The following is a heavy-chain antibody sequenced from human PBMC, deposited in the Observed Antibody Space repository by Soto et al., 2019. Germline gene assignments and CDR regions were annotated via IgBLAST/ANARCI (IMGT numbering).Heavy chain of an antibody. V-gene: IGHV3-33*01. CDR1: GFTFSSYG. CDR3: ARELETHLATYNWFDP. Sequence: QVQLVESGGGVVQPGRSLRLSCAASGFTFSSYGMHWVRQAPGKGLEWVAVIWYDGSNKYYADSVKGRFTISRDNSKNTLYLQMNSLRAEDTAVYYCARELETHLATYNWFDPWGQGTLVTVSS. J-gene: IGHJ5*02. CDR2: IWYDGSNK.